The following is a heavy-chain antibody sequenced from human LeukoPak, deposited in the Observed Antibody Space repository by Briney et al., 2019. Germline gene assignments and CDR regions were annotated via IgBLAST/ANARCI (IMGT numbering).Heavy chain of an antibody. CDR3: AKDMYSSSNPGWFDP. CDR2: ISGSGGSP. J-gene: IGHJ5*02. CDR1: GFTFSSSA. Sequence: TGGSLRLSCAASGFTFSSSAMSWVRQAPGKGLEWVSSISGSGGSPYYAGSVKGRFTISRDNSKNTLYLQMNSLRVEDMAVYYCAKDMYSSSNPGWFDPWGQGTLATVSS. D-gene: IGHD6-13*01. V-gene: IGHV3-23*01.